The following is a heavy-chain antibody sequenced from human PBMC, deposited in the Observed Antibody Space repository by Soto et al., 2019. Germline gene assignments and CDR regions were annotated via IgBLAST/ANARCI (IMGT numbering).Heavy chain of an antibody. V-gene: IGHV5-51*01. D-gene: IGHD2-2*01. J-gene: IGHJ6*02. Sequence: GESLKISCEGSGYSFTSYWIGWVRQMPGKGLEWMGIIYPGDSDTRYSPSFQGQVTISADKSISTAYLQWSSLKASDTAMYYCARVLVPAAMGYYYYGIDFWGQGNTVTVCS. CDR2: IYPGDSDT. CDR3: ARVLVPAAMGYYYYGIDF. CDR1: GYSFTSYW.